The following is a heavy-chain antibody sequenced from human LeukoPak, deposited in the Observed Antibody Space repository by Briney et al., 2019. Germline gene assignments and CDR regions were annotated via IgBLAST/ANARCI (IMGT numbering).Heavy chain of an antibody. CDR1: GFTFSNFA. D-gene: IGHD2/OR15-2a*01. V-gene: IGHV3-23*03. J-gene: IGHJ3*02. CDR2: IYAAGT. Sequence: GGSLRLYCAASGFTFSNFAMTWVRQATGKGLEWVSSIYAAGTYYAYSVKGRFTITRDNSKNTVYLQLNSLRVDDTAVYYCAKNRGPLDIRGQGTMVIVSS. CDR3: AKNRGPLDI.